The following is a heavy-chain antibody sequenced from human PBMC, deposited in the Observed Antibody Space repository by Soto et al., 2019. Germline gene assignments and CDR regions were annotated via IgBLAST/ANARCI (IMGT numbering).Heavy chain of an antibody. CDR3: TPPALKYNSDWYPLSD. CDR1: GFTFSNVW. CDR2: IKSETDGGTL. Sequence: EVQLVESGGGLVKPGGSLRLSCAGSGFTFSNVWMNWVRQAPGKGLEWVGRIKSETDGGTLDYAAPVKGRFTISRDDSNNTLYLQMNSLKTEDTATYYCTPPALKYNSDWYPLSDWGQGTRVTVSS. D-gene: IGHD6-19*01. V-gene: IGHV3-15*07. J-gene: IGHJ4*02.